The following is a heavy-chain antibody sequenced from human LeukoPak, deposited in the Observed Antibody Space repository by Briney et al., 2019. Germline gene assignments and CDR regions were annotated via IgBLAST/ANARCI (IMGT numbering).Heavy chain of an antibody. V-gene: IGHV3-23*01. CDR3: AKESAYTSPRNYYFDS. Sequence: GGSLRLSCAASGFTFSSYAMSWVRQAPGKGLEWVSAISGSSGSTYYADSVKGRFTISRDNSKNTLYLQMNSLRAEDTAVYYCAKESAYTSPRNYYFDSWGQGTLVAVSS. CDR1: GFTFSSYA. CDR2: ISGSSGST. D-gene: IGHD1-14*01. J-gene: IGHJ4*02.